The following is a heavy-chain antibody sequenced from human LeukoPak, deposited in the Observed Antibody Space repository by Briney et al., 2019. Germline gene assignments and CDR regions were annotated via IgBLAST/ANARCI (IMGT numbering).Heavy chain of an antibody. CDR2: MNPNSGNT. CDR3: ARRMSRHGVGATQGIFDY. V-gene: IGHV1-8*01. CDR1: GYTFTSND. Sequence: SVKVSCKASGYTFTSNDINWVRQATGQGLEWMGWMNPNSGNTGYAQKFQGRVTMTRNTSISTAYMELSSLRSEDTAVYYCARRMSRHGVGATQGIFDYWGQGTLVTVSS. D-gene: IGHD1-26*01. J-gene: IGHJ4*02.